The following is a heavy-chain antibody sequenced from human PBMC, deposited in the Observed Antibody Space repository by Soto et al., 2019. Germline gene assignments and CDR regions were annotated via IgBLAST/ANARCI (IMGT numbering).Heavy chain of an antibody. V-gene: IGHV1-2*04. CDR1: GYTFTGYY. Sequence: ASVKVSCKASGYTFTGYYMHWVRQAPGQGLEWMGWINPNSGGTNYAQKFQGWVTMSRDTSISTAYMELSRLRSDDTAVYYCARESPGIAVADTNWFDPWGQGTLVTVSS. CDR2: INPNSGGT. D-gene: IGHD6-19*01. CDR3: ARESPGIAVADTNWFDP. J-gene: IGHJ5*02.